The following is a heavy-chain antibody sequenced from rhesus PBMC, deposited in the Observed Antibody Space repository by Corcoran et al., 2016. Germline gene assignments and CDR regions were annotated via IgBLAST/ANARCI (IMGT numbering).Heavy chain of an antibody. Sequence: QVQLQESGPAMVKPSETLSLTCAVTGGPIRSSKWWSWIRQSPGNGTVWIGRIHGGVGPPEHNPSLSSRVATCIDTSKNQFSLKLMSVPAADNAVYYCARGTFEVMLTAPNGFDVWGPGVLVTVSS. D-gene: IGHD2-15*01. CDR2: IHGGVGPP. V-gene: IGHV4-93*02. CDR3: ARGTFEVMLTAPNGFDV. CDR1: GGPIRSSKW. J-gene: IGHJ5-1*01.